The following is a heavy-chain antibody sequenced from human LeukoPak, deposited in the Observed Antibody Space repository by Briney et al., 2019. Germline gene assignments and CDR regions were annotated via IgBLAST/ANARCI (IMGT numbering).Heavy chain of an antibody. D-gene: IGHD2-8*01. CDR3: AKDLYCTNGVCYGLDY. CDR1: GFTFSSYG. Sequence: AGGSLRLSCAASGFTFSSYGMHWVRQSPGKGLEWVATIWYEGRTKYYIDSVKGRFTISRDNSKNTLYLQMNSLRAEDTAVYYCAKDLYCTNGVCYGLDYWGQGTLVTVSS. CDR2: IWYEGRTK. J-gene: IGHJ4*02. V-gene: IGHV3-33*06.